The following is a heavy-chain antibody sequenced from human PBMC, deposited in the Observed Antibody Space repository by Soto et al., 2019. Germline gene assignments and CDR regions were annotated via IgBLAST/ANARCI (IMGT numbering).Heavy chain of an antibody. CDR2: IDHSDSYT. Sequence: GESLKISCKGSGYSFTSYWISWVRQMPGKGLEWKGKIDHSDSYTNYNPSFQGHVTISDDKSISTAYLQWSSLKASDTAMYYCARVNSSGWHDAFDIWGQGTMVTVSS. CDR1: GYSFTSYW. CDR3: ARVNSSGWHDAFDI. V-gene: IGHV5-10-1*01. J-gene: IGHJ3*02. D-gene: IGHD6-19*01.